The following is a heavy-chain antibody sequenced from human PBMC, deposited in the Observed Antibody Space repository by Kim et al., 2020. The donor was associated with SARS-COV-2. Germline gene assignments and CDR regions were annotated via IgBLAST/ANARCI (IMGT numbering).Heavy chain of an antibody. Sequence: GGSLRLSCAASGFTFSNDWMSWVRQAPGKGLEWVGRIKSKTDGGTTDYAAPVKGRFTISRDDSKNTLYLKMNSHKTEDTAVYYCTATMIVAGGFDYWGQGTLVTVSS. V-gene: IGHV3-15*05. D-gene: IGHD3-22*01. CDR3: TATMIVAGGFDY. J-gene: IGHJ4*02. CDR1: GFTFSNDW. CDR2: IKSKTDGGTT.